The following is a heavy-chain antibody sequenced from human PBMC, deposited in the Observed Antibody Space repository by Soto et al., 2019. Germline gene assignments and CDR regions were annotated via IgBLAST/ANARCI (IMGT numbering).Heavy chain of an antibody. CDR3: AREYSCYDYLQSTAADY. J-gene: IGHJ4*02. CDR1: GGSISSGDYY. V-gene: IGHV4-30-4*01. CDR2: IYYSGST. D-gene: IGHD5-12*01. Sequence: QVQLQESGPGLVKPSQTLSLTCTVSGGSISSGDYYWSWIRQPPGKGLEWIGYIYYSGSTYYNPSIKSRVTMAVDTSKNQFSLKLSSVTAADTAVYYCAREYSCYDYLQSTAADYWGQGTLVTVSS.